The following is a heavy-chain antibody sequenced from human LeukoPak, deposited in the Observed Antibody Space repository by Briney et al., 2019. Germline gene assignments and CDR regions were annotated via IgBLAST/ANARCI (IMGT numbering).Heavy chain of an antibody. CDR1: GFTFSHYW. V-gene: IGHV3-7*01. D-gene: IGHD6-19*01. CDR2: IKQDGSEK. Sequence: PGGSLRLSCAASGFTFSHYWISWVRQAPGKGLEWVANIKQDGSEKYYVDSVKGRFTISRDDAKNSLYLQMNSLRDEDTAVYYCARDSSQWLVTWGQGTMVTVSS. CDR3: ARDSSQWLVT. J-gene: IGHJ4*02.